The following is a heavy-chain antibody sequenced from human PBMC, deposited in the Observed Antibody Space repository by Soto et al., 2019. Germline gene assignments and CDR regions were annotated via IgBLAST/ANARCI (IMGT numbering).Heavy chain of an antibody. D-gene: IGHD2-2*01. CDR2: IIHTGST. V-gene: IGHV4-34*12. CDR1: GGYFSGYY. Sequence: SETLSLTYTVYGGYFSGYYWSWIRQPPGKGLEWIGEIIHTGSTNYNPSLKSRVTISIDTSKKQFSLKLSSVTAADTAVYYCAPQVVPTATKKPWGQGTLVTVSS. CDR3: APQVVPTATKKP. J-gene: IGHJ4*02.